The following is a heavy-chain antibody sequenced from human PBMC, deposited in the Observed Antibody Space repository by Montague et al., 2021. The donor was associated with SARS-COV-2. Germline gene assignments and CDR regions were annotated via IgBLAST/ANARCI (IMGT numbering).Heavy chain of an antibody. D-gene: IGHD6-13*01. V-gene: IGHV4-31*11. CDR1: GGSFSGYY. CDR3: ARSESPSYSSSPFDY. CDR2: IYYSGST. J-gene: IGHJ4*02. Sequence: TLSLTCAVYGGSFSGYYWSWIRQHPGKGLEWIGYIYYSGSTYYNPSLKSRLSISLDTSKNHFSLRLSSVTAADTAVYYCARSESPSYSSSPFDYWGQGTLVTVSS.